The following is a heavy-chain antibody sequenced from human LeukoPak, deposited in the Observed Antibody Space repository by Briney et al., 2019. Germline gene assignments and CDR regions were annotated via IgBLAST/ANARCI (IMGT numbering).Heavy chain of an antibody. CDR3: AKALDAAVFDY. CDR2: ISYDGSNE. Sequence: GGSLRLSCAASGFTFSSYEMNWVRQAPGKGLEWVAIISYDGSNEYYADSVKGRFTISRDNSKNTLYLQMNSLRAADTAVYYCAKALDAAVFDYWGQGTLVTVSS. D-gene: IGHD6-13*01. J-gene: IGHJ4*02. CDR1: GFTFSSYE. V-gene: IGHV3-30*04.